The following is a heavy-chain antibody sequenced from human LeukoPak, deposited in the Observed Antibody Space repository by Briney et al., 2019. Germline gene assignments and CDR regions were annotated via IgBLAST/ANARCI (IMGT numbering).Heavy chain of an antibody. CDR1: GYTFTSYY. Sequence: GASVKVSCKASGYTFTSYYMHWVRQAPGQGLEWMGIINPSGGSTSYAQKFQGRVTMTRDTSTSTVYMELSSLRSEDTAVYYCTRETSSRYFDYWGQGTLVTVSS. J-gene: IGHJ4*02. CDR3: TRETSSRYFDY. V-gene: IGHV1-46*01. CDR2: INPSGGST.